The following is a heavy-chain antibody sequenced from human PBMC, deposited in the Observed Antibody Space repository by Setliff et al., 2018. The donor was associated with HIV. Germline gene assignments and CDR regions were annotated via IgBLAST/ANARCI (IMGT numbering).Heavy chain of an antibody. Sequence: PGESLIISCKGSVYSFTNYWITWVRRMPGKGLEWMGRIDTSDSYTNYSPSLQGRVTFSVDKSNDTAYLHWGSPRALDAGMYYFARTSVTDYYYMDVWGKGTTVTVSS. CDR3: ARTSVTDYYYMDV. CDR2: IDTSDSYT. J-gene: IGHJ6*03. CDR1: VYSFTNYW. V-gene: IGHV5-10-1*01.